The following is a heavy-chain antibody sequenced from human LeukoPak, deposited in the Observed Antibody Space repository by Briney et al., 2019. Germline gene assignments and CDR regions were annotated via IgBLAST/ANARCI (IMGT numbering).Heavy chain of an antibody. CDR2: IYYSGST. J-gene: IGHJ4*02. CDR3: ARGFGSGYDWVDY. D-gene: IGHD5-12*01. V-gene: IGHV4-59*01. CDR1: GGSISSYY. Sequence: SETLSLTCTVPGGSISSYYWSWIRQPPGKGLEWIGYIYYSGSTNYNPSLKSRVTISVDTSKNQFSLKLSSVTAADTAVYYCARGFGSGYDWVDYWGQGTLVTVSS.